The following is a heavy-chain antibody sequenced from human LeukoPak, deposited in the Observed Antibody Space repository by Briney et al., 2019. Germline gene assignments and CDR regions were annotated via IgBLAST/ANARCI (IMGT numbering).Heavy chain of an antibody. CDR2: IRRKAKRYAT. J-gene: IGHJ4*02. Sequence: GGSLRLSCAASGFTFSGSAVHWVRQASGEGLEWVGRIRRKAKRYATAYAESVKGRFTISRDDSKNTAYLQMNSLKTEDTAVYYCTPLDYWGQGTLVTVSS. V-gene: IGHV3-73*01. CDR3: TPLDY. CDR1: GFTFSGSA.